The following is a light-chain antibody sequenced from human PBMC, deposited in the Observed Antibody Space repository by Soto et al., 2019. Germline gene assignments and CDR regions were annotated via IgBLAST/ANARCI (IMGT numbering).Light chain of an antibody. CDR2: WAS. J-gene: IGKJ3*01. V-gene: IGKV4-1*01. CDR3: QKYYNTPFT. Sequence: DIVMTQSPDSLAVSLGERATINCKSSQSVLYSSTNKNSLAWYQQKLGHPPKLLIYWASTRESGVPDRFSGSGSGTDFTLTISSLQAEDVAVYYCQKYYNTPFTFGPGTKVGIK. CDR1: QSVLYSSTNKNS.